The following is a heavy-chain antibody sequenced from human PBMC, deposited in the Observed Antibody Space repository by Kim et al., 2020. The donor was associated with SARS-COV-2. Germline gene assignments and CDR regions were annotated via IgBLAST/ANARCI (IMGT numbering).Heavy chain of an antibody. CDR1: GYTFTSYA. Sequence: ASVKVSCKASGYTFTSYAMHWVRQAPGQRLEWMGWINAGNGNTKYSQKFQGRVTITRDTSASTAYMELSSLRSEDTAVYYCARDLWGAAAAGLAFDYWGQGTLVTVSS. J-gene: IGHJ4*02. CDR2: INAGNGNT. D-gene: IGHD6-13*01. CDR3: ARDLWGAAAAGLAFDY. V-gene: IGHV1-3*01.